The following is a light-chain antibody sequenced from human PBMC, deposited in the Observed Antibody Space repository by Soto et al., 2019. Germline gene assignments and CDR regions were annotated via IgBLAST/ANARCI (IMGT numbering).Light chain of an antibody. CDR1: QSISSW. J-gene: IGKJ2*01. CDR3: QQYSGWYT. V-gene: IGKV1-5*03. CDR2: KAS. Sequence: DIQMTQSPSTLSASVGDRVTITCRASQSISSWLAWYQQKPGKAPKLLIYKASSLESGVPSRFSGSRSGTEFTLTISSLQPDDFATYYCQQYSGWYTFGQGTKLEIK.